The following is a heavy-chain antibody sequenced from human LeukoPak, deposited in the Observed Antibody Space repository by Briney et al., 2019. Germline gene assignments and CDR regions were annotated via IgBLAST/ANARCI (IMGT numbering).Heavy chain of an antibody. D-gene: IGHD1-7*01. CDR3: ARGATETTRWFDP. V-gene: IGHV3-21*01. CDR1: GFTFNTYS. Sequence: GGSLRLSCAASGFTFNTYSMSWVRQAPGKGLEWVSIISRTSESIFYADSVKGRFTISRDNAKNSLYLQMNGLRAEDTAAYCARGATETTRWFDPWGRGTLVTVSS. CDR2: ISRTSESI. J-gene: IGHJ2*01.